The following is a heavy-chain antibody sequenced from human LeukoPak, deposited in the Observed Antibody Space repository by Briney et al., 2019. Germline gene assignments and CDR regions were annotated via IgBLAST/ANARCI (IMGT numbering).Heavy chain of an antibody. CDR1: GYMLTEVS. J-gene: IGHJ6*03. CDR3: ARGKMVRGAGGYYYYMDV. Sequence: GASVKVSCKVPGYMLTEVSIHWVRQATGQGLEWMGWMNPNSGNTGYAQKFQGRVTITRNTSISTAYMELSSLRSEDTAVYYCARGKMVRGAGGYYYYMDVWGKGTTVTVSS. V-gene: IGHV1-8*03. D-gene: IGHD3-10*01. CDR2: MNPNSGNT.